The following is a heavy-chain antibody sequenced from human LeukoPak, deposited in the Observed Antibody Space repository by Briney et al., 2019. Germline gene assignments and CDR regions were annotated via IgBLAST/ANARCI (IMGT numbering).Heavy chain of an antibody. D-gene: IGHD3-10*01. V-gene: IGHV4-59*08. CDR2: IYYSGST. Sequence: SETLSLTCTVSGGSISSYYWSWIRQPPGKGLEWIGYIYYSGSTNYSPSLKSRVTISVDTSKNQFTLKLSSVTAADTAVYYCARTRTHRGYHYYYYGMDVWGQGTTVTVSS. J-gene: IGHJ6*02. CDR3: ARTRTHRGYHYYYYGMDV. CDR1: GGSISSYY.